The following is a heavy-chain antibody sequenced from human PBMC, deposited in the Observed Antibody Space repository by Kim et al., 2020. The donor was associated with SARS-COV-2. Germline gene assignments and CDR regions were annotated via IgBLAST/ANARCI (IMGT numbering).Heavy chain of an antibody. V-gene: IGHV3-53*01. J-gene: IGHJ4*02. CDR3: ARSGQGFLGLFDY. Sequence: YAGSGKGGVTISGDNSKNRLSLQMNSVRAEDTAVYYCARSGQGFLGLFDYWGQGTLVTVSS. D-gene: IGHD3-3*01.